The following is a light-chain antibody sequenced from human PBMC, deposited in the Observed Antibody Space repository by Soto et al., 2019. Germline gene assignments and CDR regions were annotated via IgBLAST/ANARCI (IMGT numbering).Light chain of an antibody. V-gene: IGLV2-14*01. Sequence: QSVLTQPPSVSGSPGQSITVSCTGTSSDIGAYNFVSWYQHLPGRAPKVIIFEATNRPSGVSDRFSGSKAGITASLTISGLQADDEDEYFCISYKTDDTFVFGTGTNLTVL. J-gene: IGLJ1*01. CDR1: SSDIGAYNF. CDR2: EAT. CDR3: ISYKTDDTFV.